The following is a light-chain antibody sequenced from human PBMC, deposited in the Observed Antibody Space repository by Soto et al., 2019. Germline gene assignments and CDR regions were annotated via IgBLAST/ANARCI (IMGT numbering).Light chain of an antibody. V-gene: IGKV3-20*01. Sequence: ETVLTQSPGTLSLSPGERATLSCRASQSVSSNYLAWYQHIPGQAPRLLIYGASTRATGIQDRFSGSGFGTDFTLTISRLEPEDFAVYYCQQFDRSLPSWTFGQGTKVE. CDR1: QSVSSNY. J-gene: IGKJ1*01. CDR3: QQFDRSLPSWT. CDR2: GAS.